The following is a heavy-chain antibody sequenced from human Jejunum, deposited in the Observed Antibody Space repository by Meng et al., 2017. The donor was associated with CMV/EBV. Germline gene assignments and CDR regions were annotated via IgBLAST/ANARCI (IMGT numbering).Heavy chain of an antibody. CDR1: GSISSSSYY. CDR2: IYYSGST. J-gene: IGHJ5*02. V-gene: IGHV4-39*01. Sequence: GSISSSSYYWGWIRQPPGKGLGWVGSIYYSGSTYYNPSLKSRVTISVDTSKNQFSLKLSSVTAADTAVYYCARGGLGIAARPRWFDPWGQGTLVTVSS. D-gene: IGHD6-6*01. CDR3: ARGGLGIAARPRWFDP.